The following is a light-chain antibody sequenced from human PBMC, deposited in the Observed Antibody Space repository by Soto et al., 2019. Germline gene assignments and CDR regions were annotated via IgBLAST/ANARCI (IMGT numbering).Light chain of an antibody. V-gene: IGKV1-39*01. Sequence: DIQMTQAPSSLSASVGDRGTITCRASQNINTYLNWYQQKPGKAPKLLIFEASSLQSGVPSRFSGSGSRTDFTLTISRLQPEDFATYYCQQSCTAPFTFGPGNKVDI. CDR3: QQSCTAPFT. J-gene: IGKJ3*01. CDR1: QNINTY. CDR2: EAS.